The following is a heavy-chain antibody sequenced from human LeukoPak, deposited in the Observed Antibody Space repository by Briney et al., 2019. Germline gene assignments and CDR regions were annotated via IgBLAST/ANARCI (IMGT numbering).Heavy chain of an antibody. J-gene: IGHJ4*02. Sequence: SETLSLTCTASGCSISGYYWSWIRQPPGKGLEWIGYVYYSGGTNYNPSLKSRVTISVDTSKNQFSLKLNSLTAADTAVYYCARGGWYSHYWGQGTLVTVSS. D-gene: IGHD6-19*01. V-gene: IGHV4-59*01. CDR2: VYYSGGT. CDR3: ARGGWYSHY. CDR1: GCSISGYY.